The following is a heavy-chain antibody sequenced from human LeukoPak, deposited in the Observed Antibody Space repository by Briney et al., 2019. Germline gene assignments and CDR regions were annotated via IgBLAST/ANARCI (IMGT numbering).Heavy chain of an antibody. CDR1: GYTFTSYG. D-gene: IGHD3-10*01. J-gene: IGHJ6*03. V-gene: IGHV1-18*01. Sequence: ASVKVSCKASGYTFTSYGISWVRQAPGQGLEWMGWISAYNGNTNYAQKLQGRVTMTTDTSTSTAYMELRSLRSDDTAVYYCARVPTLWSTPNRNYYMDVWGKGTTVTISS. CDR3: ARVPTLWSTPNRNYYMDV. CDR2: ISAYNGNT.